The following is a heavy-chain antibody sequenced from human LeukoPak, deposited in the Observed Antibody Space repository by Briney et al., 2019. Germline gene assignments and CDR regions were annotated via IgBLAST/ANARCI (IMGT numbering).Heavy chain of an antibody. Sequence: PSETLSLTCTVSGGSISSSSYYWGWIRQPPGKGLEWIGSIYFSGSTYYNPSLKSRLTISVETSKNQFSLKLSSVTAADTAVYYCACSIYQGGYYYYMDVWGKGTTVTISS. CDR2: IYFSGST. D-gene: IGHD3-10*02. V-gene: IGHV4-39*01. CDR1: GGSISSSSYY. CDR3: ACSIYQGGYYYYMDV. J-gene: IGHJ6*03.